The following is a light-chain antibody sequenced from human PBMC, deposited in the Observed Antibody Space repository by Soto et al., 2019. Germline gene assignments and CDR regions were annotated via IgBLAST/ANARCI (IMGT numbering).Light chain of an antibody. J-gene: IGKJ1*01. Sequence: MQMTQSPSSLSASFGDRVTITWRASQDISRYLNWYQQKPGKAPKPLIYAASTLQSGVPSRFSGSGSGTDFTLTISSLQPEDFATYYCHQSYSTPSWTFGQGTKVDI. CDR3: HQSYSTPSWT. CDR1: QDISRY. V-gene: IGKV1-39*01. CDR2: AAS.